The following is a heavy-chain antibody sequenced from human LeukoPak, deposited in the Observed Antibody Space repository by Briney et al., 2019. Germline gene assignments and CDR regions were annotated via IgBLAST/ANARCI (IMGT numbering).Heavy chain of an antibody. CDR2: MNPKRGNT. D-gene: IGHD3/OR15-3a*01. J-gene: IGHJ6*03. CDR1: GYSLTSFD. CDR3: ARDWTDPQSVAMDV. Sequence: ASVKVSCKASGYSLTSFDINWVRQGSGQGLEWMGWMNPKRGNTGYAPTFQGRVTITRDTSIDTAFMELSSLRPDDTAVYYCARDWTDPQSVAMDVWGKGTAVTVSS. V-gene: IGHV1-8*01.